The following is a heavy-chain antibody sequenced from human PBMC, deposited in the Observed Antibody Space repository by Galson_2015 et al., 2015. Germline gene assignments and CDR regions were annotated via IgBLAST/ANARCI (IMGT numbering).Heavy chain of an antibody. J-gene: IGHJ2*01. D-gene: IGHD3-3*01. CDR3: AKDHVLQFLEWLDPHRYFDL. V-gene: IGHV3-43*02. CDR2: ISGDGGST. CDR1: GFTFDDYA. Sequence: SLRLSCAASGFTFDDYAMHWVRQAPGKGLEWVSLISGDGGSTYYADSVKGRFTISRDNSKNSLYLQMNSLRTEDTALCYCAKDHVLQFLEWLDPHRYFDLWGRGTLVTVSP.